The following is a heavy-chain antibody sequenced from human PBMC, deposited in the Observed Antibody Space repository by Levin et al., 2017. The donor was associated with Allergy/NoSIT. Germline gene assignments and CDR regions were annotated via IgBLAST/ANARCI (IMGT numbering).Heavy chain of an antibody. J-gene: IGHJ5*02. Sequence: TAGGSLRLSCRGSGYDFSNFWITWVRQKPGMGLQWMGRIDPGGSYPSYSPSFDGHVTISTDKSATNAYLHLDSLQASDTAVYYCALDFGDYDPKWFGPWGQGTLVTVSS. CDR3: ALDFGDYDPKWFGP. D-gene: IGHD3-16*01. V-gene: IGHV5-10-1*01. CDR1: GYDFSNFW. CDR2: IDPGGSYP.